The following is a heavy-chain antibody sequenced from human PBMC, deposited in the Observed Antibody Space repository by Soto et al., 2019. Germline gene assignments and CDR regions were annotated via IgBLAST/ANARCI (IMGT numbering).Heavy chain of an antibody. CDR3: ARVRDYYDSSGYYPSFDY. Sequence: PSETLSLTCAVYGGSFSGYYWTWIRQPPGKGLEWIGEINHSGSTYYNPSLKSRVTISVDTSKNQFSLKLSSVTAADTAVYYCARVRDYYDSSGYYPSFDYWGQGTLVTVSS. V-gene: IGHV4-34*09. J-gene: IGHJ4*02. D-gene: IGHD3-22*01. CDR2: INHSGST. CDR1: GGSFSGYY.